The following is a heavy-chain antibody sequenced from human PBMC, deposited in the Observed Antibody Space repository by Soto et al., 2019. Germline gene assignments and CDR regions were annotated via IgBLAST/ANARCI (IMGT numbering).Heavy chain of an antibody. V-gene: IGHV1-3*01. CDR1: GYTFSSYA. Sequence: QVQLVQAGAEVKKPGASVKVSCKASGYTFSSYAMHWVRQAPGQRLEWMGWINAGYGNTKYSQKFQGRVTITRDTSASTAYMELSSLRSEDTAVYYCARDIGPRACDIWGQGTMVTVSS. D-gene: IGHD3-16*02. J-gene: IGHJ3*02. CDR2: INAGYGNT. CDR3: ARDIGPRACDI.